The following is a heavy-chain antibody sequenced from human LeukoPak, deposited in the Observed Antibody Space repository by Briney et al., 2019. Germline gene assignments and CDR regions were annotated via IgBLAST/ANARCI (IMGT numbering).Heavy chain of an antibody. CDR2: VSYDGSNK. Sequence: GGSLRLSCAASGFTFSSYAMHWVRQAPGKGLEWVAVVSYDGSNKFYADSVKGRFTISRDNSQNTLYLQMNRLRAEDTAVYYCARDVLQSFDIWGQGTMVTVSS. CDR3: ARDVLQSFDI. D-gene: IGHD4-11*01. J-gene: IGHJ3*02. CDR1: GFTFSSYA. V-gene: IGHV3-30-3*01.